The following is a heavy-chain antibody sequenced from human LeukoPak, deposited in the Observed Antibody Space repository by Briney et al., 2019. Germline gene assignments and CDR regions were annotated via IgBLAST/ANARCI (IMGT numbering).Heavy chain of an antibody. CDR2: INPSGGST. Sequence: GASVKVSCKASGYTFTGYYMHWVRQAPGQGLEWMGIINPSGGSTSYAQKFQGRVTMTRDMSTSTVYMELSSLRSEDTAVYYCARGYYDPLYYYYYMDVWGKGTTVTVSS. D-gene: IGHD3-3*01. J-gene: IGHJ6*03. CDR3: ARGYYDPLYYYYYMDV. V-gene: IGHV1-46*01. CDR1: GYTFTGYY.